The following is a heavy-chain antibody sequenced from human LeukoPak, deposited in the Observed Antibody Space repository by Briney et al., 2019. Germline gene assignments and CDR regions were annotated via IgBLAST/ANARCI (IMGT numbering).Heavy chain of an antibody. CDR1: GYTFTTYD. J-gene: IGHJ4*02. CDR3: ARRNTAMVAGLDY. D-gene: IGHD5-18*01. V-gene: IGHV1-8*01. Sequence: ASVKVSCKASGYTFTTYDISWVRQATGQGLEWMGWMNPNSGNTAYAQKFQGRVTMTRNTSISTAFMELSGLRSEDTAVYFCARRNTAMVAGLDYWGQGSLVTVSS. CDR2: MNPNSGNT.